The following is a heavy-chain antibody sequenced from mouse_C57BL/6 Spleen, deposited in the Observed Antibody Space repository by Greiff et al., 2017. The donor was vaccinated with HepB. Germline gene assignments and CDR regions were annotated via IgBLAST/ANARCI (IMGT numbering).Heavy chain of an antibody. Sequence: VKLMESGAELVKPGASVKISCKASGYAFSSYWMNWVKQRPGKGLEWIGQIYPGDGDTNYNGKFKGKATLTADKSSSTAYMQLSSLTSEDSAVYFCARFTTVVGRRDYWGQGTTLTVSS. CDR2: IYPGDGDT. V-gene: IGHV1-80*01. CDR3: ARFTTVVGRRDY. D-gene: IGHD1-1*01. J-gene: IGHJ2*01. CDR1: GYAFSSYW.